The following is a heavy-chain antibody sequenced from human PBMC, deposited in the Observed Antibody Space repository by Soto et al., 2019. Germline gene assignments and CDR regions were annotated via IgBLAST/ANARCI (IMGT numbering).Heavy chain of an antibody. V-gene: IGHV3-30-3*01. CDR1: GFTFSSYA. J-gene: IGHJ6*02. CDR2: ISYDGSNK. Sequence: GGSLRLSCAASGFTFSSYAMHWVRQAPGKGLEWVAVISYDGSNKYYADSVKGRFTISRDNSKNTLYLQMNSLRAEDTAVYYCARDRDIVLMVYAGYYYGMDVWGQGTTVTVSS. D-gene: IGHD2-8*01. CDR3: ARDRDIVLMVYAGYYYGMDV.